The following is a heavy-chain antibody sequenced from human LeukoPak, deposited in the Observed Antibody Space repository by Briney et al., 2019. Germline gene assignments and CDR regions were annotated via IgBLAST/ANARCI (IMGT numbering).Heavy chain of an antibody. CDR3: ARQQTLRAAPGSRD. CDR2: MYYSGST. J-gene: IGHJ4*02. Sequence: SETLSLTCTVSGDSITSSDYYWGWIRQPPGKGLEWIGNMYYSGSTYYNPSLKGRVTISVDTSKNQFSLKLSSVTAADTAVYFCARQQTLRAAPGSRDWGQGTLVTVSS. V-gene: IGHV4-39*01. D-gene: IGHD6-13*01. CDR1: GDSITSSDYY.